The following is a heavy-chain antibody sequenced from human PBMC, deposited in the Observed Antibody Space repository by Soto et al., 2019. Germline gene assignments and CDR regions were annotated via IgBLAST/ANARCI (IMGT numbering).Heavy chain of an antibody. V-gene: IGHV3-30*18. J-gene: IGHJ6*01. Sequence: GGSLRLSCASSVFTFSSYGMHCVRHSPGKWLEWVAVISYDGSNKYYADSVKGRFTISRDNSKNTLYLQMNSLRAEDTAVYYCAKGFGVVIKTYYYYGMEVLGQGTTVIVSS. D-gene: IGHD3-3*01. CDR1: VFTFSSYG. CDR3: AKGFGVVIKTYYYYGMEV. CDR2: ISYDGSNK.